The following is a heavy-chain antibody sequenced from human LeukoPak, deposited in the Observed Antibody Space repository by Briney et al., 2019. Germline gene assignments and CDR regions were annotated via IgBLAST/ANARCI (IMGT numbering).Heavy chain of an antibody. D-gene: IGHD5-18*01. J-gene: IGHJ4*02. CDR3: ARGGLPDQKYSYGYDFDY. CDR2: SNPNSGGT. V-gene: IGHV1-2*02. Sequence: ASVKVSCKTSGYTFTAYYLHWVRQAPGQGLEWMGWSNPNSGGTNYAQTFQGRVTMTRDTSISTAYMELSRLRSDDTAVYYCARGGLPDQKYSYGYDFDYWGQGTLVTVSS. CDR1: GYTFTAYY.